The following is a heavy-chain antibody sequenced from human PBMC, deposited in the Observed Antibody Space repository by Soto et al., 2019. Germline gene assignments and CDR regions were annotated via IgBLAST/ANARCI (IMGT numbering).Heavy chain of an antibody. V-gene: IGHV4-39*01. J-gene: IGHJ4*02. Sequence: QLQLQESGPGLLKPSETLSLTCTVSGVSLRNSSYYWGWIRQPPGKGLEWIVTVYYSGKTYYHPSLKSRVTISIDTSKNQFSLKLSSVTAADTAVYYCARHGSYWGQGTLVTVSS. CDR1: GVSLRNSSYY. CDR2: VYYSGKT. CDR3: ARHGSY.